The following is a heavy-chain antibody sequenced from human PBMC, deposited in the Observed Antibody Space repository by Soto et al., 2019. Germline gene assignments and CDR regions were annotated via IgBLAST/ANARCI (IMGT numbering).Heavy chain of an antibody. CDR1: GFTFSNYA. D-gene: IGHD1-26*01. CDR3: TKAGQVGASPLGYYGMDV. J-gene: IGHJ6*02. V-gene: IGHV3-23*01. Sequence: GSLKHSCAASGFTFSNYAMNWVRQAPGKELEWVSGISGSGISTYYADSVKGRFTISRDNSKNTLYLQLNSLRAEDTAVYYCTKAGQVGASPLGYYGMDVWGQGTTVTVSS. CDR2: ISGSGIST.